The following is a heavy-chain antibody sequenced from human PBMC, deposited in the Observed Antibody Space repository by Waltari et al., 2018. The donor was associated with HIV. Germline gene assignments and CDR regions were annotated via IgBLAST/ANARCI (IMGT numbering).Heavy chain of an antibody. V-gene: IGHV1-2*06. Sequence: QVQLVQSGAEVKKPGASVKVSCKASGYTFTGYYMHWVRQAPGQGLEWMGRINPDRGGTNYAQKCQGRVTRTSDTSSSTAYMELSRLRSDDTAVYYCARDDRNYYDSSGYYYVSDYWGQGTLVTVS. CDR3: ARDDRNYYDSSGYYYVSDY. CDR1: GYTFTGYY. CDR2: INPDRGGT. D-gene: IGHD3-22*01. J-gene: IGHJ4*02.